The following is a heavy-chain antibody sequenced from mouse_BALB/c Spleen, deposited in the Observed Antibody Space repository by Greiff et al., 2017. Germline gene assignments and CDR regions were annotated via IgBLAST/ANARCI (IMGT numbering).Heavy chain of an antibody. J-gene: IGHJ3*01. D-gene: IGHD1-2*01. V-gene: IGHV5-9-4*01. CDR3: ATTTALAY. CDR1: GFTFSSYA. CDR2: ISSGGSYT. Sequence: EVQRVESGGGLVKPGGSLKLSCAASGFTFSSYAMSWVRQSPEKRLEWVAEISSGGSYTYYPDTVTGRFTISRDNAKNTLYLEMSSLRSEDTAMYYCATTTALAYWGQGTLVTVSA.